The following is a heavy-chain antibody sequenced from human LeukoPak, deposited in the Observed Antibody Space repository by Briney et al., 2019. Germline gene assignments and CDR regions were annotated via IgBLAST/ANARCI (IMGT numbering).Heavy chain of an antibody. Sequence: GGSLRLSCTASRFTFNNYAMTWVRQAPGKGLEWVSGISGNGGNTYYADSVKGRFAISRDNSKDTLYLQMNNLRAEDTAVYYCAKNKWNYFGPFDYWGQGTLVTVSS. V-gene: IGHV3-23*01. CDR3: AKNKWNYFGPFDY. J-gene: IGHJ4*02. D-gene: IGHD1-7*01. CDR2: ISGNGGNT. CDR1: RFTFNNYA.